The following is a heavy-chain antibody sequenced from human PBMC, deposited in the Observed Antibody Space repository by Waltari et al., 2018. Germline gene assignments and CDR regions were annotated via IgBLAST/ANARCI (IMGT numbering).Heavy chain of an antibody. CDR2: INPSGST. Sequence: QVQLQQWGAGLLKPSETLSLTCAVYGGSFSDYYWTWIRQPPGMGLEWIGEINPSGSTNYNPSLKSRVTISVDMSKRQVSLKVRSVTAADTAVYYCARDADYGDYVFDYWGQGTLVTV. D-gene: IGHD4-17*01. CDR1: GGSFSDYY. V-gene: IGHV4-34*01. J-gene: IGHJ4*02. CDR3: ARDADYGDYVFDY.